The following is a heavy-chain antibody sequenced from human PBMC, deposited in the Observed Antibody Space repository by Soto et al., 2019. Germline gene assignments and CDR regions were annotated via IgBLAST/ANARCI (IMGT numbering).Heavy chain of an antibody. J-gene: IGHJ4*02. CDR3: AKTAEAVAGTVYGY. CDR1: VFTFITYA. V-gene: IGHV3-23*01. CDR2: IGGSGGT. D-gene: IGHD6-19*01. Sequence: GWSLRLSCAASVFTFITYAMGWVRQAPGKGLEWVSGIGGSGGTYYADSVKGRFTISRDNSKNTLFLQMNSLRAEDTAVYYCAKTAEAVAGTVYGYWGQGTLVTVSS.